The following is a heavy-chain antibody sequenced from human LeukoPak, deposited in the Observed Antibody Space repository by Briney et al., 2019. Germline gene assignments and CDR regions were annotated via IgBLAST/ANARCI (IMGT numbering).Heavy chain of an antibody. CDR3: AKRGMDSSGWYFGPGWFDP. Sequence: GGSLRLSCAASGFTFSSYAMSWVRQAPAKGLEWVSAISGSGGSTYYADSVKGRFTISRDNSKNTLYLQMNSLRAEDTAVYYCAKRGMDSSGWYFGPGWFDPWGQGTLVTVSS. CDR1: GFTFSSYA. CDR2: ISGSGGST. V-gene: IGHV3-23*01. D-gene: IGHD6-19*01. J-gene: IGHJ5*02.